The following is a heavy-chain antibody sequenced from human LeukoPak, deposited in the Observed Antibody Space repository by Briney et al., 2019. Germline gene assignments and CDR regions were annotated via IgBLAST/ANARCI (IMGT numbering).Heavy chain of an antibody. D-gene: IGHD5-12*01. V-gene: IGHV3-23*01. CDR2: ISGSGGST. CDR1: GFTFSSYA. CDR3: AKAPTDIVATKDAFDI. Sequence: QPGGSLRLSCAASGFTFSSYAMSWVRQAPGKGLEWVSAISGSGGSTYYADSVKGRFTISRDNSKNTLYLQMNSLRAEDTAVYYCAKAPTDIVATKDAFDIWGQGTMVTVSS. J-gene: IGHJ3*02.